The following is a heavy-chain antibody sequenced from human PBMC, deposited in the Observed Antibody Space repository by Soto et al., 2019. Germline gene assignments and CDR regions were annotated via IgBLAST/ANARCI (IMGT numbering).Heavy chain of an antibody. Sequence: GGSLRLSCAASGFTFSNAWMNWVRQAPGKGLEWVGRIKSKTDGGTTDYAAPVKGRFTISRDDSKNTLYLQMNSLKTEDTAVYYCTTGDYYDSSGYYSDWGQGTLVTVSS. CDR2: IKSKTDGGTT. V-gene: IGHV3-15*07. CDR3: TTGDYYDSSGYYSD. D-gene: IGHD3-22*01. J-gene: IGHJ4*02. CDR1: GFTFSNAW.